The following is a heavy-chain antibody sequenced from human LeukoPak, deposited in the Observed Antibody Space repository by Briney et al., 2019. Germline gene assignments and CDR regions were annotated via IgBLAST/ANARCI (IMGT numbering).Heavy chain of an antibody. V-gene: IGHV1-18*01. CDR2: ISAYNGNT. Sequence: ASVKVSCKTSGYTFTSYGISWVRQAPGQGLEWMGWISAYNGNTNHAQRLQGRVTMTTDTSTSTAYMELRSLRSDDTAVYYCARVKSPKAFDYWGQGTLVTVSS. J-gene: IGHJ4*02. CDR3: ARVKSPKAFDY. CDR1: GYTFTSYG.